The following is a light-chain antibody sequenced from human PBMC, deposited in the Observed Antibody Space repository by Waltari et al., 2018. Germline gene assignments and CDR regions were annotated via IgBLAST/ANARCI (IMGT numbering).Light chain of an antibody. Sequence: EIVLTQSPGTLSLSPGERATLSCWASQSVGRALAWYQQKRGLAPRLLIYGASTRASGIPDRFSGSGSGTDFSLTINRLEPEDFAVYYCQHYVRLPVTFGQGTKVEIK. CDR2: GAS. J-gene: IGKJ1*01. CDR1: QSVGRA. V-gene: IGKV3-20*01. CDR3: QHYVRLPVT.